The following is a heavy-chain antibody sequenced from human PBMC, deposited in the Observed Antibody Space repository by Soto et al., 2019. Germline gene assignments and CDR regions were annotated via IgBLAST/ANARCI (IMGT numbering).Heavy chain of an antibody. J-gene: IGHJ4*02. CDR2: ISGSGGST. V-gene: IGHV3-23*01. Sequence: GGSLRLSCAASGFTFSSYAMSWVRQAPGKGLEWVSAISGSGGSTYYADSVKGRFTISRDNSKNTLYLQMNSLRAEDTAVYYCAKDPLRVPGVVVPAAIFWSSGFDYWGQGTLVTVSS. CDR3: AKDPLRVPGVVVPAAIFWSSGFDY. CDR1: GFTFSSYA. D-gene: IGHD2-2*01.